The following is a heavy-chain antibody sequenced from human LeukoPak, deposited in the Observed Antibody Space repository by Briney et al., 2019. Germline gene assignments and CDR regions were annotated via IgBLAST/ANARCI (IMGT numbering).Heavy chain of an antibody. D-gene: IGHD2-21*02. Sequence: SQTLSLTCTVSGGSISSGSYYWSWIRQPAGKGLEWLGSIYTSGSTNYNPSLKSRVTISVDTSKNQFSLKLSSVTAADTAVYYCARDRAAYCGGDCYPNWFDPWGQGTLVTVSS. J-gene: IGHJ5*02. V-gene: IGHV4-61*02. CDR2: IYTSGST. CDR1: GGSISSGSYY. CDR3: ARDRAAYCGGDCYPNWFDP.